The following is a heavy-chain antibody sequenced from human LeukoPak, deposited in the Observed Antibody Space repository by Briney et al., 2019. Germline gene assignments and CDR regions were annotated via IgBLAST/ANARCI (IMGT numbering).Heavy chain of an antibody. V-gene: IGHV1-8*01. CDR1: GYTFTSYD. Sequence: ASVKVSCKASGYTFTSYDINWVRQATGQGLGWMGWMNPNSGNTGYAQKFQGRVTITADKSTSTAYMELSSLRSEDTAVYYCAREEDLLSAFDPWGQGTLVTVSS. J-gene: IGHJ5*02. CDR2: MNPNSGNT. CDR3: AREEDLLSAFDP. D-gene: IGHD2-15*01.